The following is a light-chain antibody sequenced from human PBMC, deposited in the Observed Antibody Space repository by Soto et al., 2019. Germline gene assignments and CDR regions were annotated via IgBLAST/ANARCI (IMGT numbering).Light chain of an antibody. Sequence: QSVLTQPPSASGTPGQRVTISCSGSSSNIGSNTVNWYQQLPGTAPTLLIYSNNQRPSGVPDRLSGSKSGTSASLAISGLQSEDEADYYCAAWDDSLNGDVVFGGGTQLTVL. CDR3: AAWDDSLNGDVV. CDR2: SNN. V-gene: IGLV1-44*01. CDR1: SSNIGSNT. J-gene: IGLJ2*01.